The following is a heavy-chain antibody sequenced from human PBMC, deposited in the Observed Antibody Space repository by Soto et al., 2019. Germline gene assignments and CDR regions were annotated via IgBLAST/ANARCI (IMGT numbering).Heavy chain of an antibody. J-gene: IGHJ4*02. CDR3: ARDKVAGPYGSGSLLSDY. CDR2: IIPIFGTA. V-gene: IGHV1-69*13. D-gene: IGHD3-10*01. CDR1: GGTFSSYA. Sequence: SVKVSCKASGGTFSSYAISWVRQAPGQGLEWMGGIIPIFGTANYAQKFQGRVTITADESTSTAYMELSSLRSEDTAVYYCARDKVAGPYGSGSLLSDYWGQGTLVTVSS.